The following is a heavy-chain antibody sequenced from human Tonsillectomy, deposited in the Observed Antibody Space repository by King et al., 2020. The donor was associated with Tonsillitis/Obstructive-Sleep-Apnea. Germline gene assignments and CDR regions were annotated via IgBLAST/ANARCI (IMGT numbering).Heavy chain of an antibody. CDR2: IFYSGST. V-gene: IGHV4-59*01. Sequence: VQLQESGPGLVKPSETLSLTCTVSGGSISSYYWSWIRQPPGKGLEWIGYIFYSGSTNYNPSLKSRVTISVDTSKNQFSLKLSPMTAADTAVYYCARDHCSSTSCYGNYYYMDVWGKGTTVTVSS. CDR1: GGSISSYY. J-gene: IGHJ6*03. CDR3: ARDHCSSTSCYGNYYYMDV. D-gene: IGHD2-2*01.